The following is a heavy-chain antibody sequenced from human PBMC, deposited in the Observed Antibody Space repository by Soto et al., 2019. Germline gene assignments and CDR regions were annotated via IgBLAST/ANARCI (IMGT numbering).Heavy chain of an antibody. V-gene: IGHV4-61*01. Sequence: PSETLSLTCTVSGGSVSSGSYYWSWIRQPPGKGLEGIGYIYYSGSTNYNPSPKSRVTISVDTSKNQFSLKLSSVTAADTAVYYCARDRLLWFGELSFYYYGMDVWGQGTTVTVSS. CDR3: ARDRLLWFGELSFYYYGMDV. D-gene: IGHD3-10*01. J-gene: IGHJ6*02. CDR1: GGSVSSGSYY. CDR2: IYYSGST.